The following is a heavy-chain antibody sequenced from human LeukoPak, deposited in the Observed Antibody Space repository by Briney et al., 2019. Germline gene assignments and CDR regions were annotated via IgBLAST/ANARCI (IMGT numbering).Heavy chain of an antibody. CDR3: ARAEIGAVETYYFDY. V-gene: IGHV3-33*07. D-gene: IGHD6-13*01. CDR2: IWHNGGNK. CDR1: GFTFSMHG. Sequence: GGSLRPSCAASGFTFSMHGPDWVRQAPGKGLEWVAVIWHNGGNKYYADSVRGRFTISRDNSKNTVYLQMNSLRDEDTAVYYCARAEIGAVETYYFDYWGQGILVTVSS. J-gene: IGHJ4*02.